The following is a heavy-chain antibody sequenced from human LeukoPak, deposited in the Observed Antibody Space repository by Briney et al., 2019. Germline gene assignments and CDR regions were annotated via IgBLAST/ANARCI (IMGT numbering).Heavy chain of an antibody. J-gene: IGHJ4*02. CDR2: IKQDGSEK. CDR3: ARDERYDSSGYDY. Sequence: PGGSLRLSCAASGFTFSSYWMSWVRQAPGKGLEWVANIKQDGSEKYYVDSVKGRFTISRDNAKNSLYLQMNSLRAEDTAVYYCARDERYDSSGYDYWGQGTLVTVSS. V-gene: IGHV3-7*01. D-gene: IGHD3-22*01. CDR1: GFTFSSYW.